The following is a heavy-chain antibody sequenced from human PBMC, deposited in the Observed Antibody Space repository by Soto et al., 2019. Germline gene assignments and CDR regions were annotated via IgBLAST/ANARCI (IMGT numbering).Heavy chain of an antibody. Sequence: QVQLQQWGAGLLKPSETLSLTCAVYGGSFSGYYWSWIRQPPGKGLEWIGEINHSGSTNYNPSLKSRVTISVDTSKNQFSLKLSSVTAADTAVYYCARCLAAAVPDYWGQGTLVTVSS. J-gene: IGHJ4*02. D-gene: IGHD6-13*01. CDR2: INHSGST. CDR1: GGSFSGYY. CDR3: ARCLAAAVPDY. V-gene: IGHV4-34*01.